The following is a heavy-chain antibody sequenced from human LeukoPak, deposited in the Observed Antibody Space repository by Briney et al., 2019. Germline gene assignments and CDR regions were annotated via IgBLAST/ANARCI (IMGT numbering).Heavy chain of an antibody. CDR3: ATRGQGYGGRYFDY. J-gene: IGHJ4*02. CDR1: GGSISSYY. CDR2: IYYSGST. V-gene: IGHV4-59*01. Sequence: SETLSLTCTVSGGSISSYYWSWIRQPPGKGLEWIGYIYYSGSTNYNPSLKSRVTISVDTSKNQFSLKLSSVTAADTAVYYCATRGQGYGGRYFDYWGQGTPVTVSS. D-gene: IGHD5-18*01.